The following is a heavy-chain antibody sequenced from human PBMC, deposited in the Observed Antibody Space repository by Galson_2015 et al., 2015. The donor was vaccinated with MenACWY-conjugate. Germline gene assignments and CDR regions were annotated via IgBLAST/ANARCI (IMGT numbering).Heavy chain of an antibody. D-gene: IGHD1-14*01. CDR1: GYSFTDYW. V-gene: IGHV5-51*01. J-gene: IGHJ4*02. CDR3: ARPSTGGYDVNFDN. CDR2: IYPGDSDT. Sequence: QSGAEVKKPRESLKISCTGSGYSFTDYWIAWVRQMPGKGLEWMGIIYPGDSDTKYSPSFQGQVTISADKSTNTAYLQWSSLKASDTAMYYCARPSTGGYDVNFDNWGQGTLVTVSS.